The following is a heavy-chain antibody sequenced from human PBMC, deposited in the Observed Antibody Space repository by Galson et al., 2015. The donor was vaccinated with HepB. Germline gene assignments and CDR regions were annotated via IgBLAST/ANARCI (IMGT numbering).Heavy chain of an antibody. CDR2: IGTAGDP. Sequence: SLRLSCAASGFTFSSYDMHWVRQATGKGLEWVSAIGTAGDPYYPGSVKGRFTISRENAKNSLYLQMNSLRAGDTAVYYCARSYGSGSFPYYFGMDVWGQGTTVTVSS. CDR1: GFTFSSYD. J-gene: IGHJ6*02. CDR3: ARSYGSGSFPYYFGMDV. D-gene: IGHD3-10*01. V-gene: IGHV3-13*05.